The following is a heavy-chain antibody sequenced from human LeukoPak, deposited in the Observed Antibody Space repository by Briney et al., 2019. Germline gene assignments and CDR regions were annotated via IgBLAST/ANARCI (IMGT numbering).Heavy chain of an antibody. CDR2: IGSSSTYT. J-gene: IGHJ4*02. CDR1: GFTFTGVY. Sequence: GGSLRLSCAASGFTFTGVYISSIRQAPGKGLEWVSCIGSSSTYTNYADSVKGRFTISRDNAKNSLYLQMDGLRAEDTAVYYCARDGGALAATWCDLWGQGTLVTVSS. CDR3: ARDGGALAATWCDL. D-gene: IGHD6-19*01. V-gene: IGHV3-11*05.